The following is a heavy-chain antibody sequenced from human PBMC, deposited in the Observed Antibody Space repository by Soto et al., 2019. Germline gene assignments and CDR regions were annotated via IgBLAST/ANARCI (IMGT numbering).Heavy chain of an antibody. CDR2: IYYSGST. Sequence: PSETLSLTCTVSGGSIISGGYYWSWIRQHPGKGLEWIGYIYYSGSTYYNPSLKSRVTISVDTSKNQFSLKLSSVTAADTAVYYCARGGHGFGELLLDPWGQGTLVTVSS. V-gene: IGHV4-31*03. CDR3: ARGGHGFGELLLDP. J-gene: IGHJ5*02. D-gene: IGHD3-10*01. CDR1: GGSIISGGYY.